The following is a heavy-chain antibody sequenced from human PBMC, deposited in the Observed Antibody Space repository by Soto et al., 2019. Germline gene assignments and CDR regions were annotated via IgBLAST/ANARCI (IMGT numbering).Heavy chain of an antibody. Sequence: GSLRLSCAASGFTFSSYSMNWVRQAPGKGLEWVSSISSSSSYIYYADSVKGRFTISRDNAKNSLYLQMNSLRAEDTAVYYCARDSPPYYDFWSANPKAFDIWGQGTMVTVSS. J-gene: IGHJ3*02. D-gene: IGHD3-3*01. CDR2: ISSSSSYI. V-gene: IGHV3-21*01. CDR1: GFTFSSYS. CDR3: ARDSPPYYDFWSANPKAFDI.